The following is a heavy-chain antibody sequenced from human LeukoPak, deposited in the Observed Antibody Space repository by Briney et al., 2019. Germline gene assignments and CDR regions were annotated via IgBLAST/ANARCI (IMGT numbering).Heavy chain of an antibody. V-gene: IGHV3-30*18. CDR2: ISYDGDDK. CDR3: AKAWGSYRRTGRYAFDI. D-gene: IGHD3-16*02. Sequence: PGGSLRLSCAASGFPFSSYGMHWVRQAPGKGLEWVAVISYDGDDKYYADSVKGRFTISRDNSKNTLYLQMTSLRAEDTAVYYCAKAWGSYRRTGRYAFDIWGQGTMVTVSS. CDR1: GFPFSSYG. J-gene: IGHJ3*02.